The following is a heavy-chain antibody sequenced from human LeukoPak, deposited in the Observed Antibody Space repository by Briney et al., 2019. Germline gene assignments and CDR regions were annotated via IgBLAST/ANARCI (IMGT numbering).Heavy chain of an antibody. D-gene: IGHD6-13*01. CDR2: INSDGTST. Sequence: GGSLRLSCAASGFTFSTSWMHWVRQAPGKGLVWVSHINSDGTSTNYADSVKGRFTISRDNAGNTLYLQMNSLRAEDTAVYCCGAGYSSSQVDYWGQGTLVTVSS. V-gene: IGHV3-74*01. J-gene: IGHJ4*02. CDR3: GAGYSSSQVDY. CDR1: GFTFSTSW.